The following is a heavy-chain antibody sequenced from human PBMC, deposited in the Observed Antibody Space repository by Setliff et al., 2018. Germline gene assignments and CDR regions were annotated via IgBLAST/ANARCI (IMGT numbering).Heavy chain of an antibody. Sequence: GGSLRLSCATSGLTISYYYMDWVRQAPGKGLEWVSSISGISSYIYYADSVKGRFTISRDNAKNSLYLQMNSLRAEDTAVYYCARGETDSWGQGTLVTVSS. CDR3: ARGETDS. V-gene: IGHV3-21*01. J-gene: IGHJ4*02. CDR1: GLTISYYY. CDR2: ISGISSYI.